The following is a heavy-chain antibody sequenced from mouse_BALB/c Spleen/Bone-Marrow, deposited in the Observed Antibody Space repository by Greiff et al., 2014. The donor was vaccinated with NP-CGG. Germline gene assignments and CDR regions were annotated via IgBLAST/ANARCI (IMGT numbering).Heavy chain of an antibody. D-gene: IGHD4-1*01. CDR2: ISSGGSYT. CDR3: ASLTGRDY. V-gene: IGHV5-9-3*01. J-gene: IGHJ2*01. Sequence: SGGGLVKPGGSLKLSCAASGFTFSGYAMSWVRQTPEKRLEWVATISSGGSYTYYPDSVKGRFTISGDNAKNTLYLQMSSLRSEDTAMYYCASLTGRDYWGQGTTLTVSA. CDR1: GFTFSGYA.